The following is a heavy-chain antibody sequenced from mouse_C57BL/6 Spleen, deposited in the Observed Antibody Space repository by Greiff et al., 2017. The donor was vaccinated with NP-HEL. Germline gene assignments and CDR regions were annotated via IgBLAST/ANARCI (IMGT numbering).Heavy chain of an antibody. CDR1: GYTFTSYW. V-gene: IGHV1-74*01. CDR2: IHPSDSDT. D-gene: IGHD2-5*01. J-gene: IGHJ3*01. CDR3: AIPPYYSNYGAWFAY. Sequence: QVQLQQPGAELVKPGASVKVSCKASGYTFTSYWMHWVKQRPGQGLEWIGRIHPSDSDTNYNQKFKGKATLTVDKSSSTAYMQRSSLTSEDSAVYYCAIPPYYSNYGAWFAYWGQGTLVTVSA.